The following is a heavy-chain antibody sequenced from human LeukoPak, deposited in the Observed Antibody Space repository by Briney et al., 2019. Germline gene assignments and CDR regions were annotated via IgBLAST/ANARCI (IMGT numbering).Heavy chain of an antibody. CDR1: GGSISSGGYY. CDR2: IYYSGST. D-gene: IGHD5-24*01. V-gene: IGHV4-31*03. Sequence: PSETLSLTCTVSGGSISSGGYYWSWIRQHPGKSLEWIGYIYYSGSTYYNPSLKSRVTISVDTSKNQFSLKLSSVTAADTAVYYCARDDSEIIDYWGQGTLVTVSS. J-gene: IGHJ4*02. CDR3: ARDDSEIIDY.